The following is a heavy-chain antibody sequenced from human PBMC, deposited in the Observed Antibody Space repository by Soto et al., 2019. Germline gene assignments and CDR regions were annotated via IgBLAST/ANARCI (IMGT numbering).Heavy chain of an antibody. Sequence: SQTLSVTCAISGDSVSSNSAAWNWIRHSPSRGLEWLGRTYYRSKWYNDYAVSVKSRITINPDTSKSQFSLQLNSVTPEDTAVYYCARDSSSDSSGGSNYNKWLDPWSQGTWVTVS. J-gene: IGHJ5*02. CDR2: TYYRSKWYN. CDR1: GDSVSSNSAA. CDR3: ARDSSSDSSGGSNYNKWLDP. V-gene: IGHV6-1*01. D-gene: IGHD6-19*01.